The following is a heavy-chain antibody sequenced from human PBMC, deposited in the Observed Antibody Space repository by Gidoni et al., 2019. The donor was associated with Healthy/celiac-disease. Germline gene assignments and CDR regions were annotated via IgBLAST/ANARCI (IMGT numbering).Heavy chain of an antibody. D-gene: IGHD1-26*01. Sequence: QLQLQESGPGLVTPSETLSLPCTVPGGSISSSSYYWGWIRQPPGTGLEWIGSIYYSGSTYYNPSLKSRVTISVDTSKNQFSLKLSSVTAADTAVYYCARQGGVVGATDYWGQGTLVTVSS. CDR1: GGSISSSSYY. CDR3: ARQGGVVGATDY. CDR2: IYYSGST. J-gene: IGHJ4*02. V-gene: IGHV4-39*01.